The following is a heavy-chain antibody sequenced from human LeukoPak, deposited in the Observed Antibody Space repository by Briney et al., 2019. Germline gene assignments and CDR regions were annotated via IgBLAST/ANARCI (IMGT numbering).Heavy chain of an antibody. V-gene: IGHV3-23*01. CDR1: GFTFSSYA. CDR2: ISGSGGST. D-gene: IGHD3-3*01. Sequence: GGSLRLSCAASGFTFSSYAMSWVRQAPGKGLEWVSAISGSGGSTYYADSVRGRFTISRDNSKNTLYLQMNSLRAEDTAVYYCAKVRHDFWSGDFDYWGQGTLVTVSS. J-gene: IGHJ4*02. CDR3: AKVRHDFWSGDFDY.